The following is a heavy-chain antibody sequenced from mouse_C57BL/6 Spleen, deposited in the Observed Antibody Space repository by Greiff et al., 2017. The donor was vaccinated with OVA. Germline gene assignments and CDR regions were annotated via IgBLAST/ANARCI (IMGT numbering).Heavy chain of an antibody. V-gene: IGHV3-1*01. CDR1: GYSITSGYD. Sequence: ESGPGMVKPAQSLSLTCTVPGYSITSGYDWHWIRHFPGNKLEWKGYISYSGSTNYNPSFKSRNCITHDTSKKHFFLKLNSVTTEDTATYYCASAGGSRLGYFDVWGTGTTVTVSS. CDR3: ASAGGSRLGYFDV. J-gene: IGHJ1*03. CDR2: ISYSGST. D-gene: IGHD1-2*01.